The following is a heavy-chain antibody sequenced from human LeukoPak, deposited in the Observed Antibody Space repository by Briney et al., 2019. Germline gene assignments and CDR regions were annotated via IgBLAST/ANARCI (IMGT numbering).Heavy chain of an antibody. D-gene: IGHD4-11*01. CDR2: VWHDGSDK. J-gene: IGHJ5*02. V-gene: IGHV3-33*01. CDR1: GVTFSSYG. CDR3: ARDLDYSNHFSWFDP. Sequence: GGSLRLSCVASGVTFSSYGMHWVRQAPGKGLEWVAIVWHDGSDKYYADSVKGRFTVSRDNSKNTIYLQLNSLRAEDTAVYYCARDLDYSNHFSWFDPWGQGTLVIVSS.